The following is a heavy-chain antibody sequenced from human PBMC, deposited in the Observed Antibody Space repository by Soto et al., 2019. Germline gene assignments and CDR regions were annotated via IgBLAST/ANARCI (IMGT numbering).Heavy chain of an antibody. V-gene: IGHV1-69*08. D-gene: IGHD3-22*01. CDR2: VIPIIGII. CDR1: GGTFSTYT. CDR3: AGDPDSNYNDRHASSYP. J-gene: IGHJ5*02. Sequence: QVQLVQSGAEVKKPGSSVKVSCKASGGTFSTYTITWVRQAPGQGLEWMGRVIPIIGIINYAQKFQGRVTITADKFTGTAYMELTRLRSDDTAVYYCAGDPDSNYNDRHASSYPWGQGTLVTVSS.